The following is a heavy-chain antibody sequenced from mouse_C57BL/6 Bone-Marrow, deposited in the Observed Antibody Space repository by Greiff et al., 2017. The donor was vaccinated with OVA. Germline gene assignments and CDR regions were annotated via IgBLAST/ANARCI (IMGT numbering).Heavy chain of an antibody. CDR2: IYPRSGNT. V-gene: IGHV1-81*01. D-gene: IGHD1-1*01. J-gene: IGHJ3*01. CDR1: SYTFTSYG. Sequence: QVQLQQSGAELARPGASVKLSCKASSYTFTSYGISWVKQRTGQGLEWIGEIYPRSGNTYYNEKFKGKATLTADISSSTAYMELRSLTSKDSAVFFGARTCYASSYGWFAYWGQGTLVTVCA. CDR3: ARTCYASSYGWFAY.